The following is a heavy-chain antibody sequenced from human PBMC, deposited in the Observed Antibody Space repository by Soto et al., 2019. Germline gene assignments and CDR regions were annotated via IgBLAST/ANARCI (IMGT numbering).Heavy chain of an antibody. V-gene: IGHV3-48*03. Sequence: GGSLRLSCAASGSTFSSSEMHWVRQAPGKGLEWVSYISKSSSVIYYADSVKGRFTISRDNAKNLLYLQMNSLRAEDTAVYYCARDWAYYDILTGPNDAFDIWGQGTMVTVSS. CDR1: GSTFSSSE. CDR3: ARDWAYYDILTGPNDAFDI. J-gene: IGHJ3*02. D-gene: IGHD3-9*01. CDR2: ISKSSSVI.